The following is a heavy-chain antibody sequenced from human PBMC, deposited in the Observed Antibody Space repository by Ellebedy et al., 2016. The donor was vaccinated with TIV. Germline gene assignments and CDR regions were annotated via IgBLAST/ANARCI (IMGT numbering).Heavy chain of an antibody. D-gene: IGHD3-22*01. CDR2: IIAGGDST. V-gene: IGHV3-23*01. Sequence: GESLKISCAASGFTFSGHAMSWVRQTPGKGLEWVSGIIAGGDSTHYVDSVKGRSTISRDNSKKTLYLQMNSLRAEDTAVYYCVKLDSSGFYYGRLDYWGQGTLVTVSS. CDR3: VKLDSSGFYYGRLDY. J-gene: IGHJ4*02. CDR1: GFTFSGHA.